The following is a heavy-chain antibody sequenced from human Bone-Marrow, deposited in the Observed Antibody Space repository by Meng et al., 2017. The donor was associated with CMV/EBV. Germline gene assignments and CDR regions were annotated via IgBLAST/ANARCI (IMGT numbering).Heavy chain of an antibody. CDR3: ARDHSHYGSGSPIDY. V-gene: IGHV3-20*03. CDR1: GLILDDDG. Sequence: GLILDDDGMSWVRQAPGKGLEWVSGINWNGGSTGYADSVKGRFTISRDNAKNSLYLQMNSLRAEDTALYYCARDHSHYGSGSPIDYWGQGTLVTVSS. CDR2: INWNGGST. J-gene: IGHJ4*02. D-gene: IGHD3-10*01.